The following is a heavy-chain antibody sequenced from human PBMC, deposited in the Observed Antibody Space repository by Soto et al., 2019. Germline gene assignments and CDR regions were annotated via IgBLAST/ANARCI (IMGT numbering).Heavy chain of an antibody. CDR3: ARPRGGGATRYYFDY. CDR2: IYYSGST. CDR1: GGSVSSGSYY. Sequence: SETLSLTCTVSGGSVSSGSYYWSWIRQPPGKGLEWIGYIYYSGSTNYNPSLKSRVTISVDTSKNQFALKLSSVTAADTAVYYWARPRGGGATRYYFDYWGQGTLVTVSS. V-gene: IGHV4-61*01. J-gene: IGHJ4*02. D-gene: IGHD1-26*01.